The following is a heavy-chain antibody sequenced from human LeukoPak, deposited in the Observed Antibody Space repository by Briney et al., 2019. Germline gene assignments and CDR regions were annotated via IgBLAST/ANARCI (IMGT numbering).Heavy chain of an antibody. CDR1: GGTFSSYA. V-gene: IGHV1-69*01. D-gene: IGHD3-9*01. CDR2: IIPIFGTA. CDR3: ARSDDILTGYRNWFDP. Sequence: GASVKVSCKASGGTFSSYAISWVRQAPGQGLEWMGGIIPIFGTANYAQKFQGRVTITADESTSTAYMELSSLRSEDTAVYYCARSDDILTGYRNWFDPWGQGTLVTVSS. J-gene: IGHJ5*02.